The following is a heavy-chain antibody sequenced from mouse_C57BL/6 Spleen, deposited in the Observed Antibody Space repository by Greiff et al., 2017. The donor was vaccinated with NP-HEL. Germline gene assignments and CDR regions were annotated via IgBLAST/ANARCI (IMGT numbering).Heavy chain of an antibody. V-gene: IGHV3-6*01. CDR1: GYSITSGYY. CDR3: ARGGEYGSSLYYYAMDY. D-gene: IGHD1-1*01. CDR2: ISYDGSN. Sequence: EVKLQESGPGLVKPSQSLSLTCSVTGYSITSGYYWNWIRQFPGNKLEWMGYISYDGSNNYNPSLKNRISITRDTSTNQFFLKLNSVTTEDTATYYCARGGEYGSSLYYYAMDYWGQGTSVTVSS. J-gene: IGHJ4*01.